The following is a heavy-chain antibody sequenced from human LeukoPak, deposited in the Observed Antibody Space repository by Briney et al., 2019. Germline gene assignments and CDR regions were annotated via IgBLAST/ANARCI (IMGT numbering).Heavy chain of an antibody. CDR1: GFTFSSYA. CDR3: ARDERRYCSDSSCYPGDY. CDR2: ISRTSAYI. V-gene: IGHV3-21*01. J-gene: IGHJ4*02. Sequence: GGSLRLSCAASGFTFSSYAMKWVRQAPGKGLEWVSAISRTSAYIYYPHSVKGRFTISRDNAKNSVYLQIDSLRAEDTAVYYCARDERRYCSDSSCYPGDYWGQGTLVTVSS. D-gene: IGHD2-2*01.